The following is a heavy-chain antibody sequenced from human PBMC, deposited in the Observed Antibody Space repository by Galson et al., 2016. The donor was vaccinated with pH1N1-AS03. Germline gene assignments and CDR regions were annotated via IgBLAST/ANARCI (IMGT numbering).Heavy chain of an antibody. CDR3: AKLAVAGRWFFDY. D-gene: IGHD6-19*01. CDR2: IYPGDSDS. Sequence: QSGAEVTKPGESLKISCEGSGFRLSNHWIGWVRQMPGKGLEWMGIIYPGDSDSRYSPSFQGHVTISADKSINTAYLQWTSLQASDTAMYYCAKLAVAGRWFFDYWGQGTLVTVS. V-gene: IGHV5-51*03. J-gene: IGHJ4*02. CDR1: GFRLSNHW.